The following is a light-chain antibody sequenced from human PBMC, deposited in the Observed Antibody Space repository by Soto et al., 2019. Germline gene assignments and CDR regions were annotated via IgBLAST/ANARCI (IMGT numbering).Light chain of an antibody. CDR3: SSYTSSTTPV. V-gene: IGLV2-14*03. Sequence: SALAQPASVSGSPGQSITLSCTGTSSDVGGYKYVSWYQQHPGKAPKLMIFDVSNRPSGISNRFSGSKSGNTASLTISGLQAEDEAYYYCSSYTSSTTPVFGGGTKLTVL. J-gene: IGLJ2*01. CDR1: SSDVGGYKY. CDR2: DVS.